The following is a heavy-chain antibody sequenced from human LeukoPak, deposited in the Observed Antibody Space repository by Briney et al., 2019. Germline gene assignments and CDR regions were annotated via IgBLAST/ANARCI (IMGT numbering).Heavy chain of an antibody. CDR2: ISAYNGNT. CDR3: AFAFIAAAGTPLDL. Sequence: ASVKVSCKAPGYTFTSYGISWVRQAPGQGLEWMGWISAYNGNTNYAQKLQGRVTMTTDTSTSTAYMELRSLRSDDTAVYYCAFAFIAAAGTPLDLWGRGTLVTVSS. J-gene: IGHJ2*01. V-gene: IGHV1-18*01. CDR1: GYTFTSYG. D-gene: IGHD6-13*01.